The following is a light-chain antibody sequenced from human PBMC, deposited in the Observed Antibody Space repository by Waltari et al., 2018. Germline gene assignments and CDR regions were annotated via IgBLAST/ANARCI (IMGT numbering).Light chain of an antibody. CDR2: DVS. CDR3: SSYTTSSTLGV. J-gene: IGLJ2*01. CDR1: SRAKY. V-gene: IGLV2-14*03. Sequence: QSALTQPASVSGSPGQSITISCTGTSRAKYVHWYQRYPGKAPRLMIYDVSERPSGVSNRFSGSKSANTASLTISGLQAEDEADYYCSSYTTSSTLGVFGGGTKLTVL.